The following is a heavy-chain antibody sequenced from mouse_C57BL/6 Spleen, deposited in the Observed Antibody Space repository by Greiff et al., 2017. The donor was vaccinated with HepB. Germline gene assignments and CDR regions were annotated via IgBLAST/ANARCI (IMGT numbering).Heavy chain of an antibody. V-gene: IGHV6-3*01. J-gene: IGHJ4*01. CDR2: IRLKSDNYAT. Sequence: EVQLQESGGGLVQPGGSMKLSCVASGFTFSNYWMNWVRQSPEKGLEWVAQIRLKSDNYATHYAESVKGRFTISRDDSKSSVYLQMNNLRAEDTGIYYCTPWGYGKEYAMDYWGQGTSVTVSS. CDR3: TPWGYGKEYAMDY. CDR1: GFTFSNYW. D-gene: IGHD2-1*01.